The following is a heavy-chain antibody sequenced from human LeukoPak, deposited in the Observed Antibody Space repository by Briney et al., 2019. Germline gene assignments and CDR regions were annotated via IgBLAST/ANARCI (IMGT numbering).Heavy chain of an antibody. CDR3: ARGPPTRYCSSTSCYQYYYYGMDV. Sequence: PSETLSLTCTVSGGSISGYYWSWIRQPPGKGLEWIGEINHSGSTNYNPSLKSRVTISVGTSKNQFSLKLSSVTAADTAVYYCARGPPTRYCSSTSCYQYYYYGMDVWGQGTTVTVSS. CDR1: GGSISGYY. CDR2: INHSGST. J-gene: IGHJ6*02. V-gene: IGHV4-34*01. D-gene: IGHD2-2*01.